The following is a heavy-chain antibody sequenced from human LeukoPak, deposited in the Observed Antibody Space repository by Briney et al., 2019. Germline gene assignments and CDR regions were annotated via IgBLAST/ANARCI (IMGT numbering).Heavy chain of an antibody. CDR1: GGSISRSNYY. CDR2: MYHGVRT. D-gene: IGHD5-24*01. V-gene: IGHV4-39*07. Sequence: PSETLSLTCSVSGGSISRSNYYWGWIRQPPGKGLEWIGSMYHGVRTYYNSSLNSRATISLDTSKNQFSLRLSSVTAADTAVYYCARESGMATIRGGPPAFDIWGQGTMVTVSS. J-gene: IGHJ3*02. CDR3: ARESGMATIRGGPPAFDI.